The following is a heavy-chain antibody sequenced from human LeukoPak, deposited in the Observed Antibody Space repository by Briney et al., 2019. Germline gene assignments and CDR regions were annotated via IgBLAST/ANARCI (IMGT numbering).Heavy chain of an antibody. Sequence: GTSLRLSCTVSTFSFSSYGMLCFRPAPGNELDWVSLIWSDGSSTHYADAVKGRFTISRDNVKNTLYLQMSSLRVDDTAVYYCARSKYRDDAHIPQFDLWGQGSLVTVSS. CDR2: IWSDGSST. D-gene: IGHD4-17*01. CDR1: TFSFSSYG. J-gene: IGHJ5*02. V-gene: IGHV3-33*01. CDR3: ARSKYRDDAHIPQFDL.